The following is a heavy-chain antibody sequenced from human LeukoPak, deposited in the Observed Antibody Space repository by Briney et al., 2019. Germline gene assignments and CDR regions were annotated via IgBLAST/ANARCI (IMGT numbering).Heavy chain of an antibody. CDR1: GGSFSGYY. CDR3: ARGRSQLSDY. Sequence: SETLSLTCAVYGGSFSGYYWSWIRQPPGKGLEWIGEINHSGSTNYNPSLKSRVTISVDTSKNQFSLKLSSVTAADTAVSYCARGRSQLSDYWGQGTLVTVSS. D-gene: IGHD5-18*01. J-gene: IGHJ4*02. CDR2: INHSGST. V-gene: IGHV4-34*01.